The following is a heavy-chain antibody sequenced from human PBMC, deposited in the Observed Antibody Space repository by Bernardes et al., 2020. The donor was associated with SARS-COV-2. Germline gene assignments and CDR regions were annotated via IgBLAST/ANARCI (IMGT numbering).Heavy chain of an antibody. Sequence: ASVKVSCKASGYPFTGYYIHWVRQAPGQGLEGMGWINPNSGGTTYAQKFQGRVTMTRDTSINTAYMELSRLRSDDTAMFYCALPPTNYDRYAMDVWGQGTTVTVSS. D-gene: IGHD3-22*01. J-gene: IGHJ6*02. CDR1: GYPFTGYY. CDR3: ALPPTNYDRYAMDV. CDR2: INPNSGGT. V-gene: IGHV1-2*02.